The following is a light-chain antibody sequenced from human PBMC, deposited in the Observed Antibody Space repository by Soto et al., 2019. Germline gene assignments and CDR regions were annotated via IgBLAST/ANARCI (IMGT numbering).Light chain of an antibody. CDR2: EVS. Sequence: DVVMTQSPRSLAFTSGQPGSISSKTSQSLLHITGKTFLFWYQQTPGQSPQIXIYEVSTRVSGVPDRFSGSGSGTEFTLEISRVETDDVGIYYCMQSTQLPPTFGQGTRLEIK. J-gene: IGKJ5*01. CDR3: MQSTQLPPT. V-gene: IGKV2D-29*02. CDR1: QSLLHITGKTF.